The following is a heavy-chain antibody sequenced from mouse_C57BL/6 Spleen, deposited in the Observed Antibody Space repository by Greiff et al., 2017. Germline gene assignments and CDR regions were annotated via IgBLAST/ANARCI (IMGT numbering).Heavy chain of an antibody. Sequence: EVKLVESGAELVKPGASVKLSCTASGFTIKDYYMHWVKQRTEQGLEWIGRIDPGDGDTNYAPKFQGKATVTADTSSNTAYLQLSSLTSEDTAVXYCAKDWFAYWGKGTLVTVSA. J-gene: IGHJ3*01. CDR2: IDPGDGDT. CDR1: GFTIKDYY. V-gene: IGHV14-2*01. CDR3: AKDWFAY.